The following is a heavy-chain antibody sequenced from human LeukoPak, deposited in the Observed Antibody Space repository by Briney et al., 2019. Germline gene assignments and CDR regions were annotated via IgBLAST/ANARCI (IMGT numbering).Heavy chain of an antibody. J-gene: IGHJ3*02. CDR3: ARGVRVGPGGGAFDI. CDR1: GGSITISSYY. D-gene: IGHD1-26*01. Sequence: SETLSLTCTVSGGSITISSYYWSWIRQPPGKGLEWIGYIYYSGSTNYNPSLKSRVTISIDTSKNQFSLKLSSVTAADTAVYYCARGVRVGPGGGAFDIGAKGKMSTVS. V-gene: IGHV4-61*05. CDR2: IYYSGST.